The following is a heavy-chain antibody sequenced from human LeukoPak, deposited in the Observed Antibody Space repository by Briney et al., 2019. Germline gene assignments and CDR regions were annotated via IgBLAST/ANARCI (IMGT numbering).Heavy chain of an antibody. Sequence: SGRSLRLSCAASGFTFADYAMHWVRQAPGKGLEWVSGISWNSGSIGYADSVKGRFTISRDNAKNSLYLQMNSLRAEDTALYYCAKASIAAAGFDYWGQGTLVTVSS. CDR1: GFTFADYA. J-gene: IGHJ4*02. CDR3: AKASIAAAGFDY. V-gene: IGHV3-9*01. CDR2: ISWNSGSI. D-gene: IGHD6-13*01.